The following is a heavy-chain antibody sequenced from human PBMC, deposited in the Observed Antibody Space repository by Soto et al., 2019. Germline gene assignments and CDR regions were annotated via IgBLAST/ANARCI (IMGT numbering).Heavy chain of an antibody. Sequence: GGSLRLSCAASGFTLSDYYMSWIRQAPGEGLELVSFISSSSGYTTYADSVMGRFTISRDNAKNSLYRQMNSLRAEDTAVYYCAPDRYAYHYGSSQYPEYLGQGTLVTVSS. CDR2: ISSSSGYT. V-gene: IGHV3-11*06. J-gene: IGHJ4*02. CDR3: APDRYAYHYGSSQYPEY. D-gene: IGHD3-10*01. CDR1: GFTLSDYY.